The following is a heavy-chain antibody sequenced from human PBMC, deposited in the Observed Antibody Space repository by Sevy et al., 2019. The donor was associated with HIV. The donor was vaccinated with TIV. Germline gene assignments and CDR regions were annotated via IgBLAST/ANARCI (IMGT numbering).Heavy chain of an antibody. Sequence: SETLSLTCAVFGYSISSGYYWGWIRQPPGKGLEWIGSIYHSGSTYYNPSLKSRVTISVDTSKNQFSLKLSSVTAADTAVYYCARENRGYCSSTSCLWYFDYWGQGTLVTVSS. CDR1: GYSISSGYY. CDR2: IYHSGST. D-gene: IGHD2-2*01. CDR3: ARENRGYCSSTSCLWYFDY. J-gene: IGHJ4*02. V-gene: IGHV4-38-2*02.